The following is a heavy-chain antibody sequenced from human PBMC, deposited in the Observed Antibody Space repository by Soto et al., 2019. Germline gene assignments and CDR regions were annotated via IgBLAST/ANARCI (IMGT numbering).Heavy chain of an antibody. D-gene: IGHD4-4*01. CDR2: ISYDGSNK. Sequence: QVQLVESGGGVVQPGRSLRLSCAASGFTFSSYAMHWVRQAPGKGLERVAVISYDGSNKYYADSVKGRFTISRDNSKNTLYLQMNSLRAEDTALYYCASTTTVTTDYYYYGMDVWGQGTTVTVSS. CDR3: ASTTTVTTDYYYYGMDV. V-gene: IGHV3-30-3*01. J-gene: IGHJ6*02. CDR1: GFTFSSYA.